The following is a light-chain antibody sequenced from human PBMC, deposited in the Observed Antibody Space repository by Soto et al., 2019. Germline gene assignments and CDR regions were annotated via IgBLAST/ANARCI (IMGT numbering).Light chain of an antibody. V-gene: IGKV1-5*01. J-gene: IGKJ1*01. CDR2: DVS. CDR1: QSINTW. CDR3: QQYQTYSQT. Sequence: DIQMTQSPSTVSASVGDRITITCRASQSINTWLAWYRQRPGEAPQLLIYDVSTLAMGVPSRFSGSGSGTDLPLSISRLQPDDFATFYCQQYQTYSQTFGQGTKVE.